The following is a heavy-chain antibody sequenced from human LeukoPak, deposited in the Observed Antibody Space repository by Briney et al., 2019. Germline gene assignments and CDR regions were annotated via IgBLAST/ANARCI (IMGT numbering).Heavy chain of an antibody. J-gene: IGHJ4*02. CDR2: IYYSGSI. D-gene: IGHD6-25*01. CDR1: GGSISSYY. Sequence: SETLSPTCTVSGGSISSYYWSWIRQPPGKGLEWIGYIYYSGSINYNPSLKSRVTISVDTSKNQFSLKLNSVTAADTAVYYCARVSGDYVDYWGQGTLVTVSS. V-gene: IGHV4-59*01. CDR3: ARVSGDYVDY.